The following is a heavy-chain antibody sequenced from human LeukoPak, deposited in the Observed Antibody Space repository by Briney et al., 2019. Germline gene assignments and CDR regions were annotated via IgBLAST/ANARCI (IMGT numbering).Heavy chain of an antibody. CDR3: ARDLAAAPRAFGY. D-gene: IGHD6-13*01. CDR1: GGSISSSNW. J-gene: IGHJ4*02. Sequence: PSETLSLTCAVSGGSISSSNWWSWVRQPPGKGLEWIGEIYHSGSTNYNPSLKSRVTISVDKSKNQFSLKLSSVTAADTAVYYCARDLAAAPRAFGYWGQGTLVTVSS. CDR2: IYHSGST. V-gene: IGHV4-4*02.